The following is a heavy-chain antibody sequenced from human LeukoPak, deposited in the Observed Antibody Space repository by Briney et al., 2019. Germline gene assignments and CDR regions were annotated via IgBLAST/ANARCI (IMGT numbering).Heavy chain of an antibody. D-gene: IGHD6-19*01. V-gene: IGHV4-39*01. CDR2: IYYSGNT. Sequence: SETLSLTCSVSGGSVSSSNYYWGWVRQPPGKGLEWIGSIYYSGNTYYTPSLKSRVTISVDTSKNHFSLKLSSVTAADTAVHYCARHRILYSSGWFDYWGQGTLVTVSS. CDR3: ARHRILYSSGWFDY. CDR1: GGSVSSSNYY. J-gene: IGHJ5*01.